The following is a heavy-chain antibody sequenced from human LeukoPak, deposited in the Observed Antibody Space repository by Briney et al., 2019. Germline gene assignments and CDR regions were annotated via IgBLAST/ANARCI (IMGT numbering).Heavy chain of an antibody. Sequence: PSETLSLTCTVSGGSISSSSYYWGWIRQPPGKGLEWIGEINHSGSTNYNPSLKSRVTISVDTSKNQFSLKLSSVTAADTAVYHCARNGGVDYWGQGTLVTVSS. CDR3: ARNGGVDY. D-gene: IGHD2-21*01. CDR1: GGSISSSSYY. J-gene: IGHJ4*02. V-gene: IGHV4-39*07. CDR2: INHSGST.